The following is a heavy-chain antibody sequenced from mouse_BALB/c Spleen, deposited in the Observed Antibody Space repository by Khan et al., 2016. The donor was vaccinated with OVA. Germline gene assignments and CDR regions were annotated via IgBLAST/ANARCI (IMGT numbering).Heavy chain of an antibody. CDR3: VRGGKFAY. V-gene: IGHV1S137*01. CDR1: GYTFTDYA. D-gene: IGHD1-1*02. Sequence: QVQLKESGAELVRPGVSVKISCTASGYTFTDYAMHWVKQRHAKSLEWIGVISTNYGDADYNQKFQGKASMTVDRSSSTVYMELARLTSEDSAIYYGVRGGKFAYWGQGTLVTVSA. CDR2: ISTNYGDA. J-gene: IGHJ3*01.